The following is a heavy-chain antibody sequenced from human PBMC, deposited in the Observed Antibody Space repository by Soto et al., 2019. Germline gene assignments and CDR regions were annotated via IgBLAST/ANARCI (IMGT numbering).Heavy chain of an antibody. CDR3: ARGSEDSYPGSRIFDF. D-gene: IGHD3-10*01. CDR2: ISYDGSNK. J-gene: IGHJ4*02. Sequence: QVQLVESGGGVVQPGRSLRLSCAASGFTFSSYGMHWVRQAPGKGLEWVAVISYDGSNKYYADSVKGRFTISRDNSKNTLYLQMSSLRAEDSAVYYCARGSEDSYPGSRIFDFWGRGTLVTVSS. V-gene: IGHV3-30*03. CDR1: GFTFSSYG.